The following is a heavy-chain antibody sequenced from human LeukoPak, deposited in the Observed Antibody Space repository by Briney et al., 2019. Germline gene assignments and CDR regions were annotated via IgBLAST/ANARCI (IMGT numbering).Heavy chain of an antibody. CDR1: GFSLRTSGVG. CDR2: IYWDDDK. D-gene: IGHD3-10*01. V-gene: IGHV2-5*02. J-gene: IGHJ3*02. Sequence: SGPTLVNPTQTVTLTCTFSGFSLRTSGVGVGWIRQPPGKALEWLALIYWDDDKRYSPSLKSRLTITKDTSKNQVVLTMTNMDPVDTATYYCAHSFPLWFEGGHAFDIWGQGTMVTVSS. CDR3: AHSFPLWFEGGHAFDI.